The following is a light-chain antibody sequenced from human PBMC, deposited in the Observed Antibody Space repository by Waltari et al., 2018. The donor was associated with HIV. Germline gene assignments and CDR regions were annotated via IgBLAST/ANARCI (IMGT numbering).Light chain of an antibody. CDR2: DVT. CDR3: SSYTTFNTVI. CDR1: GAEIGAYNY. J-gene: IGLJ2*01. Sequence: QSALTQPASVSGSPGPSIPISCAGTGAEIGAYNYVAWYQKLPDSVPKLIIYDVTSRPSGISDRFSASKSGNAASLTISGLQAEDEGDYYCSSYTTFNTVIFGGGTKLTVL. V-gene: IGLV2-14*03.